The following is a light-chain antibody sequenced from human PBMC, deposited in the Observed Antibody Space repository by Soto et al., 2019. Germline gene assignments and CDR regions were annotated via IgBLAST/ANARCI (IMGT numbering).Light chain of an antibody. Sequence: EIVLTQSPGTLSLSPGERATLSCRASQSVSSRLAWYQQKPGQAPRLLISGASTGATGVPPRFSGSGSGTDFTLTVNSLQSEDIAVYYCQQYHNWPVTFGGGTKVDIK. CDR2: GAS. J-gene: IGKJ4*01. CDR3: QQYHNWPVT. CDR1: QSVSSR. V-gene: IGKV3-15*01.